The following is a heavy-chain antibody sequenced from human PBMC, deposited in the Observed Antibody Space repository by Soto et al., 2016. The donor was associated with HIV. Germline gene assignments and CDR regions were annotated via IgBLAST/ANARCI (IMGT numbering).Heavy chain of an antibody. CDR1: GGAISSTNFF. V-gene: IGHV4-39*01. CDR3: ARQQYYYDSSGFHYPYYFDY. Sequence: QVQLQESGPGLVKPSGTLSLTCTVSGGAISSTNFFWGWIRQTPGKGLEWIGSVYYTGSASGYYNPSLQSRVTISVDTSKNQFSLTLNSVTATDTAVYHCARQQYYYDSSGFHYPYYFDYWGQGILVTVSS. D-gene: IGHD3-22*01. J-gene: IGHJ4*02. CDR2: VYYTGSASG.